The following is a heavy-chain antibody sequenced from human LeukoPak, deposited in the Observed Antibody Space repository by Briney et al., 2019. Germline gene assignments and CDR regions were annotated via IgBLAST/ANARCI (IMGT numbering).Heavy chain of an antibody. CDR2: ISYAGGDK. CDR1: GFTFSTYG. Sequence: HSGGSLRLSCAASGFTFSTYGMHWVRQAPGKGLEWVAVISYAGGDKYYTDSVKGRFTISRDNSKNTLYLQMNSLRAEDTAVYYCARGADDSSGYRLDYWGQGTLVTVSS. D-gene: IGHD3-22*01. CDR3: ARGADDSSGYRLDY. V-gene: IGHV3-30*03. J-gene: IGHJ4*02.